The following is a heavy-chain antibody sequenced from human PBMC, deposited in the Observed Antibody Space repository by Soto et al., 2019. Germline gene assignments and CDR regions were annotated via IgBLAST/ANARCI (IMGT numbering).Heavy chain of an antibody. Sequence: GGSLRLSCAASGFTFSTYDMSWVRQAPGKGLEWVSTIGDSSDNTFYADSVRGRFTISRDNSKNTLYLQMNSLRAEDTAVYYCAKDLEDIVVVPAATAFDYWGQGTLVTVSS. CDR2: IGDSSDNT. CDR1: GFTFSTYD. J-gene: IGHJ4*02. CDR3: AKDLEDIVVVPAATAFDY. V-gene: IGHV3-23*01. D-gene: IGHD2-2*01.